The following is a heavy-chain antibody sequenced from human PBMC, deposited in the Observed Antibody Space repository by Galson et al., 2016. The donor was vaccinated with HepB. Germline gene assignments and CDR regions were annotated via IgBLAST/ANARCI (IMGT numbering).Heavy chain of an antibody. J-gene: IGHJ4*02. CDR3: ARVRKDEGYSSGYYY. CDR1: GGTFSNHA. D-gene: IGHD5-18*01. V-gene: IGHV1-69*13. CDR2: ILPMFGTA. Sequence: SVKVSCKASGGTFSNHAITWVRQAPGQGLEWVGGILPMFGTASYAQKLKGRLSISADEGTRTVYMELNSLIPEDTAVYYCARVRKDEGYSSGYYYWGQGTLVTVSS.